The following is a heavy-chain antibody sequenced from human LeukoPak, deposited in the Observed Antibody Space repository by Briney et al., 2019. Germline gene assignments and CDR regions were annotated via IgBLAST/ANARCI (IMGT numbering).Heavy chain of an antibody. CDR2: MKPDSGNT. CDR3: ARVWSGYNP. V-gene: IGHV1-8*01. D-gene: IGHD3-3*01. CDR1: GYTFTSYD. Sequence: ASVKVSCKASGYTFTSYDINWVRQATGQGLGWMGWMKPDSGNTGYAQKFQGRVTMTRNTSISTAYMELSSLRPEDTAVYYCARVWSGYNPWGQGTLVTVSS. J-gene: IGHJ5*02.